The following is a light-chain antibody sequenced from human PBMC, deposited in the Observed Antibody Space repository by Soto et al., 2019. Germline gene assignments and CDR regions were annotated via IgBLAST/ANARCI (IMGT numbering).Light chain of an antibody. Sequence: IQMTQSPSSLSASVGDRVTITCRASQGISNELGWYQQRPGKAPKVLIYGASNLQSGVPSRIRGSGSGTDFTLTISSLQPEDVATYYCLQHHSYPQTFGQGTKVDIK. J-gene: IGKJ1*01. V-gene: IGKV1-17*01. CDR1: QGISNE. CDR3: LQHHSYPQT. CDR2: GAS.